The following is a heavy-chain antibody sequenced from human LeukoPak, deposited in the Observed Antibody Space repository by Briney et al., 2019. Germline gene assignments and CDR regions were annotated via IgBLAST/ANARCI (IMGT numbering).Heavy chain of an antibody. CDR2: INWNGGST. J-gene: IGHJ6*03. CDR1: GFTFDDYG. D-gene: IGHD1-1*01. V-gene: IGHV3-20*04. Sequence: GGSLRLSCAASGFTFDDYGMSWVRQASGKGLEWVSGINWNGGSTGYADSVKGRFTISRDNAKNSLYLQMNSLRAEDTALYYCARDHLERWKNYYYYMDVWGKRTTVTVSS. CDR3: ARDHLERWKNYYYYMDV.